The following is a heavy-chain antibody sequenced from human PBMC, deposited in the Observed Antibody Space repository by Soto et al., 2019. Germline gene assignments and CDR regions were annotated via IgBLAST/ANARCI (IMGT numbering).Heavy chain of an antibody. CDR3: ARVGVVVPAAIGTDYYGMDV. D-gene: IGHD2-2*02. V-gene: IGHV3-21*01. CDR2: ISSSSSYI. CDR1: GFTFSSYS. Sequence: GESLKISCAASGFTFSSYSMNWVRQAPGKGLEWVSSISSSSSYIYYADSVKGRFTISRDNAKNSLYLQMNSLRAEDTAVYYCARVGVVVPAAIGTDYYGMDVWGQGTTVTVSS. J-gene: IGHJ6*02.